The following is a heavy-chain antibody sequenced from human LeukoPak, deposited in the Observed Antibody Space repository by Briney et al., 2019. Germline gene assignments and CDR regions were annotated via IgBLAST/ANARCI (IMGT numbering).Heavy chain of an antibody. V-gene: IGHV1-69*13. J-gene: IGHJ6*02. CDR3: ARALDTAMVHYYYYGMDV. CDR1: GGTFSSYA. D-gene: IGHD5-18*01. CDR2: IIPIFGTA. Sequence: SVKVSCKASGGTFSSYAISWVRQAPGQGLEWMGGIIPIFGTANYAQKFQGRVTITADESTSTAYMELSSLRSEDTAVYYCARALDTAMVHYYYYGMDVWGQGTTATVSS.